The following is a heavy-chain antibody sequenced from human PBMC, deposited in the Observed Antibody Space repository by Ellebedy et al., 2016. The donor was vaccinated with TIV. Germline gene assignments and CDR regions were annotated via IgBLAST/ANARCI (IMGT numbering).Heavy chain of an antibody. CDR1: GGSISSYY. CDR3: ARVSRYFEY. V-gene: IGHV4-59*01. Sequence: MPSETLSLTCTVSGGSISSYYWSWIRQPPGKELEWIGYIYYSGSTNYNPSLKSRVTISVDTSKNQFSLKLSSVTAADTAVYYCARVSRYFEYWGQGILVPVSS. CDR2: IYYSGST. J-gene: IGHJ4*02.